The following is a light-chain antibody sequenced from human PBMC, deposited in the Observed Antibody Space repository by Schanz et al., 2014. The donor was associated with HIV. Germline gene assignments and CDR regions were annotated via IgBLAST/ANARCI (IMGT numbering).Light chain of an antibody. CDR2: ADT. V-gene: IGLV1-40*01. J-gene: IGLJ2*01. Sequence: QSVLTQPPSVSGAPGQRVTISCTGIRYNIGAPYDVHWYQQLPGTAPKLLIFADTKRPSGVPDRFSGSKSVNSASLAITGLQAEDEADYYCQSFDRSLGRVVFGGGTKVTVL. CDR1: RYNIGAPYD. CDR3: QSFDRSLGRVV.